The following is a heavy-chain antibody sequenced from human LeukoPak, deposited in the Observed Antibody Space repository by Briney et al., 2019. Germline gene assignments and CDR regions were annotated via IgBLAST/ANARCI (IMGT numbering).Heavy chain of an antibody. D-gene: IGHD3-22*01. CDR1: GFTFSSYA. CDR2: ISYDGSNK. CDR3: RTYYYDSSGYSETPDAFDI. Sequence: GGSLRLSCAASGFTFSSYAMRWVRQAPGKGLEWVAVISYDGSNKYYADSVKGRFTISRDNSKNTLYLQMNSLRAEDTAVYYCRTYYYDSSGYSETPDAFDIWGQGTMVTVSS. V-gene: IGHV3-30-3*01. J-gene: IGHJ3*02.